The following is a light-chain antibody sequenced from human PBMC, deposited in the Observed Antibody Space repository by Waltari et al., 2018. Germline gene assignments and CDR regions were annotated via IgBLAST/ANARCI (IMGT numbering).Light chain of an antibody. Sequence: EIVLTQSPGTLSLSPGERATLSCRTSQSVSSSYLAWYQQKPGQAPRLLIYRASSRATGIPDRFSGSGSGTDFTLTISRLEPEDFAVYYFQQYGSSPLTFGGGTKVEIK. V-gene: IGKV3-20*01. CDR3: QQYGSSPLT. CDR2: RAS. CDR1: QSVSSSY. J-gene: IGKJ4*01.